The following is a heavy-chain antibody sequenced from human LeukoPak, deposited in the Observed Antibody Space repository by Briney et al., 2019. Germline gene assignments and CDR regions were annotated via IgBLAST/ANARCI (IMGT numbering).Heavy chain of an antibody. CDR2: ISGSGSYI. V-gene: IGHV3-21*06. CDR1: GFTFSSYS. CDR3: ARGGPGYDASGYYWGLDY. D-gene: IGHD3-22*01. J-gene: IGHJ4*02. Sequence: GGSLRLSCAASGFTFSSYSMNWVRQAPGKGLEWVSSISGSGSYIHYADSVKGRFTISRDNAKNSVHLQMNSLRVEDTALYYCARGGPGYDASGYYWGLDYWGQGTLVTVS.